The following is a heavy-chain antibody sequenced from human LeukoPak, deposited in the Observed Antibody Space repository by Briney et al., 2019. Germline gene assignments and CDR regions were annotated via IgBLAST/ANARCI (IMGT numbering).Heavy chain of an antibody. Sequence: SETLSLTCAVYGGSFSGYYWSWIRQPPGKGLEWIGEINHSGSTNYNPSLKSRVTISVDTSKNQFSLKLSSVTAADTAVYYYARGRIAARQSYYYYYMDVWGKGTTVTVSS. J-gene: IGHJ6*03. D-gene: IGHD6-6*01. CDR2: INHSGST. CDR3: ARGRIAARQSYYYYYMDV. CDR1: GGSFSGYY. V-gene: IGHV4-34*01.